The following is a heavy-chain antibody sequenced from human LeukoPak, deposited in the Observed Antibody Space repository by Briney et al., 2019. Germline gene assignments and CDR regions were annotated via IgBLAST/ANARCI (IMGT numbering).Heavy chain of an antibody. CDR2: INSDGSST. D-gene: IGHD2-8*01. CDR1: GFTFSNYW. V-gene: IGHV3-74*01. J-gene: IGHJ6*04. Sequence: GGSLRLSCAASGFTFSNYWMHWVRQVPGKGLEYFSRINSDGSSTNYADSVKGRFTISRDNAKNTLYLHMNSLRAEDTAVYYCARAVLMVYAPLDVWGKGTTVTVSS. CDR3: ARAVLMVYAPLDV.